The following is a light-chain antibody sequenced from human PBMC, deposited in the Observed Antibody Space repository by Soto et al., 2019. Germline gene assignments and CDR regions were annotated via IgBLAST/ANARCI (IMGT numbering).Light chain of an antibody. V-gene: IGKV1-5*03. Sequence: DIQMTQSPSTLSAFVGDRVTITCRASQSISTSLAWYQQKPGKAPKLLIYLASSLESGVPARFSGSGSGTEFTLTISSLQPDDFATYYCQHYNSYSEAFGQGTKV. CDR1: QSISTS. CDR3: QHYNSYSEA. J-gene: IGKJ1*01. CDR2: LAS.